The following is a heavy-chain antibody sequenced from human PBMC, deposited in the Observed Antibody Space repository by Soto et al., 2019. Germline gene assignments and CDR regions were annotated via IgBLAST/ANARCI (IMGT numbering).Heavy chain of an antibody. Sequence: QVQLLESGGGVVQPGRSLRLSCTVSAFSFSTYGMHWVRQAPGKGLEWVAIVWADGATKYYADSVRGRFTISRDNSENTLYLRVNSLRAEDTAVYYCATGRPGPVSTFPLFEYWGQGTLVTVSS. D-gene: IGHD3-3*02. CDR2: VWADGATK. CDR3: ATGRPGPVSTFPLFEY. J-gene: IGHJ4*02. V-gene: IGHV3-33*01. CDR1: AFSFSTYG.